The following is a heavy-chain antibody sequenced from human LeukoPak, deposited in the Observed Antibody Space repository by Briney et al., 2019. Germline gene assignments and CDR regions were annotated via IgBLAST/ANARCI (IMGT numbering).Heavy chain of an antibody. D-gene: IGHD1-26*01. CDR1: GGSISTYY. CDR3: ARDISASYPGPFDY. Sequence: PSETLSLTCTVSGGSISTYYWNWIRQPPGKGLEWIGYIYSSGITNYNPSLKSRVTISVNTSKNQFSLILSSVTAADTAVYYCARDISASYPGPFDYCGQGTLVTVSS. CDR2: IYSSGIT. J-gene: IGHJ4*02. V-gene: IGHV4-59*01.